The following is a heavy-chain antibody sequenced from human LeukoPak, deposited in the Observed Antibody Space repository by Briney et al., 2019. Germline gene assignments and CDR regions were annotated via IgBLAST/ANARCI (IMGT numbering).Heavy chain of an antibody. CDR2: MNPNSGNT. Sequence: ASVKVSCKASGYTFTSYDINWVRQATGQGLEWMGWMNPNSGNTGYAQKFQGRVTMTRNTSISTAYMELSSLRSEDTAVYYCARVPVLYSSGWYWFDPWAREPWSPSPQ. D-gene: IGHD6-19*01. V-gene: IGHV1-8*01. J-gene: IGHJ5*02. CDR3: ARVPVLYSSGWYWFDP. CDR1: GYTFTSYD.